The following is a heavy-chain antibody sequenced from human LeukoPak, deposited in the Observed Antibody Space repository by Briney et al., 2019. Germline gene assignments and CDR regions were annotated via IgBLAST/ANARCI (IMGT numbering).Heavy chain of an antibody. Sequence: GESLKISCKGSGYSFTSYWIGWVRQMPGKGLEWMGIIYPGDSDTRYSPSFQGQVTISADKSISTAYLQWSSLKASDTAMYYCARLVTMVRGVIRKSDYWGQGTLVTVSS. CDR2: IYPGDSDT. CDR3: ARLVTMVRGVIRKSDY. J-gene: IGHJ4*02. V-gene: IGHV5-51*01. D-gene: IGHD3-10*01. CDR1: GYSFTSYW.